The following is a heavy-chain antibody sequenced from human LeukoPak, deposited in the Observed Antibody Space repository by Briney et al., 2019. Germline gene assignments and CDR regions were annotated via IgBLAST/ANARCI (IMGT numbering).Heavy chain of an antibody. D-gene: IGHD2-2*01. Sequence: VASVTVSCMASGGTFSSYAISWVRQAPGQGLEWMGGIIPIFGTANYAQKFHGRVTITTDDTTSTAYMELSSLRSEDTAVYYCARARRVPAASPSFDYWGQGTLVTVSS. CDR2: IIPIFGTA. V-gene: IGHV1-69*05. J-gene: IGHJ4*02. CDR3: ARARRVPAASPSFDY. CDR1: GGTFSSYA.